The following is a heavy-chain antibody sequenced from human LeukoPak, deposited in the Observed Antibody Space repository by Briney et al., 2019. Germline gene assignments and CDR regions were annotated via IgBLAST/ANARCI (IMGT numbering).Heavy chain of an antibody. CDR1: GFTFSSYG. CDR2: ISGNGGRT. D-gene: IGHD5-18*01. CDR3: AKDPSRGYSYDF. V-gene: IGHV3-23*01. J-gene: IGHJ4*02. Sequence: GGSLRLSCAASGFTFSSYGMSWVRQAPGKGLEWVSPISGNGGRTDYADSVKGRFTISRDNSKNTLYLQMNSLRAEDTAIYYCAKDPSRGYSYDFWGQGTLVTVSS.